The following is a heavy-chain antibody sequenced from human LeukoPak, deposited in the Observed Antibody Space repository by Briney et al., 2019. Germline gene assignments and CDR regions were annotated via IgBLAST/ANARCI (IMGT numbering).Heavy chain of an antibody. D-gene: IGHD6-25*01. V-gene: IGHV7-4-1*02. Sequence: GASVRVSCKTSGYTFTDYYIHWVRQAPGQGLEWMGWINTNTEKSTYAPGFTGRYVFSLDSSVNTAYLQISSLKAEDTALYYCATGGGYRFAYWGQGTLVTVSS. CDR3: ATGGGYRFAY. J-gene: IGHJ4*02. CDR1: GYTFTDYY. CDR2: INTNTEKS.